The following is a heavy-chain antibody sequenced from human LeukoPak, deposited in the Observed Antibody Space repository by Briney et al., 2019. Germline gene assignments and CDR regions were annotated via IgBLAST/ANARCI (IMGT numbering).Heavy chain of an antibody. V-gene: IGHV3-21*01. J-gene: IGHJ4*02. CDR2: ISSSSGYI. CDR3: ARDKKYYDILTGYNTNYYFDY. D-gene: IGHD3-9*01. CDR1: GFPFISYS. Sequence: GGSLRLSCAASGFPFISYSMNWVRQAPGKGLEWVSSISSSSGYIYYADSVKGRFTISRDNAKNSLYLQMNSLRAEDTAVYYCARDKKYYDILTGYNTNYYFDYWGQGTLVTVSS.